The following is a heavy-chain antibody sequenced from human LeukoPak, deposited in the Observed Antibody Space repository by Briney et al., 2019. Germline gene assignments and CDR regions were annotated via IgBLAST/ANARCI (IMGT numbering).Heavy chain of an antibody. CDR2: IRYDGSNK. CDR3: AKDSDSGYDPYYYYYMDV. D-gene: IGHD5-12*01. CDR1: GFTFSSYG. V-gene: IGHV3-30*02. Sequence: PGGSLRLSCAASGFTFSSYGMHWVRQAPGKGLEWVAFIRYDGSNKYYADSVKGRFTISRDNSKNTQYLQMNSLRAEDTAVYYCAKDSDSGYDPYYYYYMDVWGKGTTVTISS. J-gene: IGHJ6*03.